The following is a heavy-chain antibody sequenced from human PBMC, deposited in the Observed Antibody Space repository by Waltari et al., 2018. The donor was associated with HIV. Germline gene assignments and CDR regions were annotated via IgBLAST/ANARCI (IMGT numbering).Heavy chain of an antibody. V-gene: IGHV4-39*02. J-gene: IGHJ4*02. CDR1: GDSISSRTYY. Sequence: QLQLQESGPGLVTPSETLSLTCTVSGDSISSRTYYWGWIRQPPGKGLEWIGSVSSGGTPYYSPSLKRRVVISVDTSKNHFSLRLSSVTAADTAVYFCASSGSSTLDNWGQGTLVCVSS. CDR3: ASSGSSTLDN. CDR2: VSSGGTP. D-gene: IGHD6-19*01.